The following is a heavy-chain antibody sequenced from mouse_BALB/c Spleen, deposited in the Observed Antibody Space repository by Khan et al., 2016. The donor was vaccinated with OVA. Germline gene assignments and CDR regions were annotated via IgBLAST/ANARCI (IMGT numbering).Heavy chain of an antibody. Sequence: QVRLQQSGAELVKPGASVRLSCKASGYTFTSYYLYWVKQRPGQGLEWIGDINPSSGGTNFNEKFKSKATLTADKSSSTAYIQLNSLTSEYSAVYCCTRSVYGSFAYWGQGTLVTVAA. V-gene: IGHV1-53*01. CDR3: TRSVYGSFAY. CDR2: INPSSGGT. CDR1: GYTFTSYY. D-gene: IGHD2-2*01. J-gene: IGHJ3*01.